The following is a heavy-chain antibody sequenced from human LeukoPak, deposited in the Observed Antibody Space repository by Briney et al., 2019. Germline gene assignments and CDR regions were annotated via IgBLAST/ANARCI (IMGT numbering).Heavy chain of an antibody. J-gene: IGHJ4*02. V-gene: IGHV4-39*06. D-gene: IGHD6-13*01. CDR2: IYYSGST. Sequence: TSETLSLTCPVSGGSISSSSYYWGWIRQPPGKGLEWIGSIYYSGSTYYNPSLKSRVTISVDTSKNQFALKLSSVTAADTAVYYCARIAAAGGKLDYWGQGTLVTVSS. CDR3: ARIAAAGGKLDY. CDR1: GGSISSSSYY.